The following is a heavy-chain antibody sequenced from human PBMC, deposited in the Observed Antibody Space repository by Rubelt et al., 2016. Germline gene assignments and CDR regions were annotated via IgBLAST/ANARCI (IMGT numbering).Heavy chain of an antibody. CDR1: GGSISNYY. CDR3: ARRSPIVAAGDAFDI. CDR2: IHSSGTT. J-gene: IGHJ3*02. Sequence: QVQLQESGPGLVKPSETLSLTCTVSGGSISNYYWSWIRQPAGKGLEWIGRIHSSGTTTYNSSLRSRVTMSLDTSKIRFSLKLSAVTAADTAVYYCARRSPIVAAGDAFDIWGQGTMVTISS. D-gene: IGHD6-25*01. V-gene: IGHV4-4*07.